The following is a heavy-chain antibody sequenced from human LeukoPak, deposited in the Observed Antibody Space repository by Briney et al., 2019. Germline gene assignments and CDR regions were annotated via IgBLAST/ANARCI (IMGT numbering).Heavy chain of an antibody. J-gene: IGHJ6*03. Sequence: PGGSLRLSCAASGFTVSSNYMSWVRQAPGKGLEWVSVIYSGGSTYYADSVKGRFTISRDNSKNTLYLQMNSLRAEDTAVYYCARGGKEVRGVVYYYYYMDVWGKGTTVTISS. CDR3: ARGGKEVRGVVYYYYYMDV. CDR2: IYSGGST. V-gene: IGHV3-53*01. CDR1: GFTVSSNY. D-gene: IGHD3-10*01.